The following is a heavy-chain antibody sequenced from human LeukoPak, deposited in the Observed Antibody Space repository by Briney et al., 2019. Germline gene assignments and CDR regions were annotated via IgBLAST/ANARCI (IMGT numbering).Heavy chain of an antibody. CDR3: ARCGGYSYGYYYYYGMDV. Sequence: PGGSLRLSCAASGFTFSSYPMSWVRQAPGKGLEWVAVISYDGSNKYYADSVKGRFTISRDNSKNTLYLQMNSLRAEDTAVYYCARCGGYSYGYYYYYGMDVWGQGTTVTVSS. CDR1: GFTFSSYP. V-gene: IGHV3-30*04. J-gene: IGHJ6*02. CDR2: ISYDGSNK. D-gene: IGHD5-18*01.